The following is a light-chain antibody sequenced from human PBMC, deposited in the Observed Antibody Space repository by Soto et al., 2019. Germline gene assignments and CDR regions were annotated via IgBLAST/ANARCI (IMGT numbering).Light chain of an antibody. Sequence: QSALTQPRSVSGSPGQSVTISCTGTSGDVGGYNYVSWYQQHPGKAPKLMIYDVSKRPSGVPDRFSGSKSGNTASLTISGLQAEDEADYYCCSNAGTYTSVFGGGTKLTVL. J-gene: IGLJ3*02. CDR2: DVS. CDR3: CSNAGTYTSV. V-gene: IGLV2-11*01. CDR1: SGDVGGYNY.